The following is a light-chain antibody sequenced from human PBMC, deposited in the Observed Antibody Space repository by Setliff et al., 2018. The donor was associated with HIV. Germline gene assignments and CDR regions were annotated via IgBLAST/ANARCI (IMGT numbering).Light chain of an antibody. V-gene: IGLV2-14*01. CDR1: SSDIGVSKY. CDR2: EVV. J-gene: IGLJ3*02. CDR3: SSYKTGNALV. Sequence: ALTQPASVSGSPGQSITISCTGTSSDIGVSKYVSWYQQHPGRAPKLMIFEVVNRPSGVSDRFSGSKSGNTASLTISGLQAEDEADYYCSSYKTGNALVFGGGTKVTVL.